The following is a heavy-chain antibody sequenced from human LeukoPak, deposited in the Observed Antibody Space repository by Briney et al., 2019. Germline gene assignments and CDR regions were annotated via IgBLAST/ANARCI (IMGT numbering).Heavy chain of an antibody. V-gene: IGHV3-64*01. CDR1: GFTFSSYA. D-gene: IGHD3-3*01. Sequence: GGSLRLSCAASGFTFSSYAMHWVRQASGKGLEYVSAISSDGGSTYYANSVKGRFTISRDNSKNTLYLQMGSLRAEDMAVYYCARLAYYDFWSGYPIDYWGQGTLVTVSS. J-gene: IGHJ4*02. CDR3: ARLAYYDFWSGYPIDY. CDR2: ISSDGGST.